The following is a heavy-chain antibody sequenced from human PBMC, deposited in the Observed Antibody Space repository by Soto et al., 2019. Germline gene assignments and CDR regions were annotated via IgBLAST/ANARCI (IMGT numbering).Heavy chain of an antibody. CDR1: GFTFSYYY. CDR3: ARVPSIAVGVDY. J-gene: IGHJ4*02. V-gene: IGHV3-11*01. CDR2: ISSSGSTI. D-gene: IGHD6-19*01. Sequence: GGSRRRSWAASGFTFSYYYMSWIRQAPGKGLEWVSYISSSGSTIYYADSVKGRFTISRDNAKNSLYLQMNSLRAEDTAVYYCARVPSIAVGVDYWGQGTLFTVSS.